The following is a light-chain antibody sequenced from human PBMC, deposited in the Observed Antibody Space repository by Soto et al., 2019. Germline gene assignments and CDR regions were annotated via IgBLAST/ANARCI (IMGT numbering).Light chain of an antibody. Sequence: QSVLSQPASVSWSPGHSVAISCSGSDIGNYNLVSCYQHLPGRAPKLLIFEVTMRPSGISDRFSGSKSASTASLTISGLQAEEEGDYYCASYAGSRNYVFGSGTKVTVL. J-gene: IGLJ1*01. CDR3: ASYAGSRNYV. CDR1: SDIGNYNL. V-gene: IGLV2-23*02. CDR2: EVT.